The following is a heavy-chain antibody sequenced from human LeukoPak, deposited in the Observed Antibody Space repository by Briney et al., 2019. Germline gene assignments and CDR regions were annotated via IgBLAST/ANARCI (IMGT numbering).Heavy chain of an antibody. Sequence: GASVKVSCKASGYIFTSFGITWVRQAPGQGLEWMGWISPYNNNTNHAQTFQGRVTMTTDTSTSTAYMELRNLRSDDTAVYYCVRDVGSGKYGLWFDPWGQGTQVTVSS. D-gene: IGHD3-10*01. CDR3: VRDVGSGKYGLWFDP. V-gene: IGHV1-18*01. CDR1: GYIFTSFG. CDR2: ISPYNNNT. J-gene: IGHJ5*02.